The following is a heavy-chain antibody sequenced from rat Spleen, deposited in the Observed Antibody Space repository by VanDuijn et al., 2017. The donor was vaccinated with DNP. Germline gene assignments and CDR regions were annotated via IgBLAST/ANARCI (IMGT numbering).Heavy chain of an antibody. J-gene: IGHJ2*01. Sequence: EVQLVETGGGLVQPGRSLKLSCVASGFTFSSYWMFWIRQAPGKGLEWVATISFDGSGTYYRDSVKGRFTVSRDNEKSALDLQMDSLRSEDTATYYCARPDYWGQGVMVTVSS. V-gene: IGHV5-58*01. CDR2: ISFDGSGT. CDR3: ARPDY. CDR1: GFTFSSYW.